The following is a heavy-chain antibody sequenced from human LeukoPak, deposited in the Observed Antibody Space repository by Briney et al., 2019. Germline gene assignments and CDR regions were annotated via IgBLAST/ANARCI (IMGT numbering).Heavy chain of an antibody. V-gene: IGHV4-34*01. J-gene: IGHJ5*02. CDR1: GGSFSGYY. D-gene: IGHD6-13*01. CDR3: ARGLRGRGYSSSFAL. Sequence: PSETLSLTCAVYGGSFSGYYWSWIRQPPGKGLEWIGEINHSGSTNYNPSLKSRVTISVDTSKNQFSLKLSSVTAADTAVYYCARGLRGRGYSSSFALWGQGTLVTVSS. CDR2: INHSGST.